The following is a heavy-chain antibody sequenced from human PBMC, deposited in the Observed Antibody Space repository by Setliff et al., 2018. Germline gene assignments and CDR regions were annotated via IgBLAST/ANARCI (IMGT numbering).Heavy chain of an antibody. CDR2: IYTSGTT. CDR1: GASISSGSYY. CDR3: ARDPGFRSGTWSLDL. V-gene: IGHV4-61*02. D-gene: IGHD3-10*01. Sequence: SETLSLTCTVSGASISSGSYYWSWIRQPAGKGLEWLGRIYTSGTTNYSPSFKSRVTISADTSKNQFSLKLRSVTAADTAVYYCARDPGFRSGTWSLDLWGQGTQVTVSS. J-gene: IGHJ5*02.